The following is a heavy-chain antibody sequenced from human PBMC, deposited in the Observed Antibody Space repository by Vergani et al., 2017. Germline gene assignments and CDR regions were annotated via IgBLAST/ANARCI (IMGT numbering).Heavy chain of an antibody. J-gene: IGHJ4*02. D-gene: IGHD5-18*01. CDR1: GGSISSYY. CDR2: IYYSGST. CDR3: ARDSGYSYVRY. Sequence: QVQLQESGPGLVKPSETLSLTCTVSGGSISSYYWSWIRQPPGKGLEWIGYIYYSGSTNYNPSLKSRVTMSVDTSKNQFSLKLSSVTAADTAVYYCARDSGYSYVRYWGQGTLVTVSS. V-gene: IGHV4-59*12.